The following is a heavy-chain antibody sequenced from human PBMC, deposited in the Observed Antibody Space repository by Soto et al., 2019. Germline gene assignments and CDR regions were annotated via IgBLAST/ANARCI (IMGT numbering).Heavy chain of an antibody. CDR3: ARHQGGFGSRFYYYGLDI. V-gene: IGHV5-51*01. J-gene: IGHJ6*02. CDR2: IYPGDSDT. Sequence: GESLKISCKGSGYSFTSYWIGWVRQMPGKGLEWMGIIYPGDSDTRYSPSFQGQVTISADKSISTAYLQWSSLKASDTAMYYCARHQGGFGSRFYYYGLDICHQESRFT. D-gene: IGHD3-10*01. CDR1: GYSFTSYW.